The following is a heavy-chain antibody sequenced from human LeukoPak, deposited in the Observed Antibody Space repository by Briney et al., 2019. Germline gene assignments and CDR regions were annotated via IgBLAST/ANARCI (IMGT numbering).Heavy chain of an antibody. D-gene: IGHD3-22*01. CDR2: ITTDGSST. CDR3: ARDYYSGSRDLDY. CDR1: GFTFSSYW. Sequence: PGGPLRLSCAASGFTFSSYWMHWVRQAPGKGLMWVSLITTDGSSTTYADSVKGRFTISRDNAKNTLYLQMNSLRAEDTAVYYCARDYYSGSRDLDYWGQGTLVTVSS. V-gene: IGHV3-74*01. J-gene: IGHJ4*02.